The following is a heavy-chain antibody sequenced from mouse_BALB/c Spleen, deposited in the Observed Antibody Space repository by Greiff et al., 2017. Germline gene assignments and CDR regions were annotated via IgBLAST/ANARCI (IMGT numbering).Heavy chain of an antibody. CDR2: ISNGGGST. CDR1: GFTFSSYT. CDR3: ARQLTGSYAMDY. Sequence: DVHLVESGGGLVQPGGSLKLSCAASGFTFSSYTMSWVRQTPEKRLEWVAYISNGGGSTYYPDTVKGRFTISRDNAKNTLYLQMSSLKSEDTAMYYCARQLTGSYAMDYWGQGTSLTVSS. D-gene: IGHD4-1*01. V-gene: IGHV5-12-2*01. J-gene: IGHJ4*01.